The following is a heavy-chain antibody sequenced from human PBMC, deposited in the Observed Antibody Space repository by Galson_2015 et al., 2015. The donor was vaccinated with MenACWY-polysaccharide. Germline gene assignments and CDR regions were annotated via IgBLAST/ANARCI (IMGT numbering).Heavy chain of an antibody. CDR2: IYPSDSDV. CDR3: ARKDHGTGSMDV. Sequence: YLFTSFAIGWVRQMPGNGLEWLGIIYPSDSDVKYNPSFQGQVTFSADRSTNTAYLQWSSLKASDSAMYYCARKDHGTGSMDVWGQGTTVTVSS. CDR1: YLFTSFA. J-gene: IGHJ6*02. V-gene: IGHV5-51*01. D-gene: IGHD3-10*01.